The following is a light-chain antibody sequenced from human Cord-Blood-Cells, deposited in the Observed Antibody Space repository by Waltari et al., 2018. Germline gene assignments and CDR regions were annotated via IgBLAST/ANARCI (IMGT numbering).Light chain of an antibody. Sequence: DIVLTQSPATLSLSPGARATLSCRASQSVSSYLAWYQQKPGQAPRLLIYDASNRATGIPARFSGSGSGTDFTLTISSLEPEDFAVYYCQQRSNWLLTFGGGTKVEIK. V-gene: IGKV3-11*01. CDR3: QQRSNWLLT. CDR2: DAS. J-gene: IGKJ4*01. CDR1: QSVSSY.